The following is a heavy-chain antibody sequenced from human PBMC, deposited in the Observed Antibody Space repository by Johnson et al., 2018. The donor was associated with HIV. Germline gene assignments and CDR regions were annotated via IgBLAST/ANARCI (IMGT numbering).Heavy chain of an antibody. J-gene: IGHJ3*02. V-gene: IGHV3-66*01. CDR3: ARDKGVVARPPGAFDI. D-gene: IGHD2-15*01. CDR2: IYSDGST. CDR1: GFTVSSNY. Sequence: VQLVESGGVVVQPGGSLRLSCVASGFTVSSNYMNWVRQAPGKGLEWVSFIYSDGSTYYADSVKGRFTISRDNSKNTLYLQMNSLSAEDTAVYYCARDKGVVARPPGAFDIWGQGTMVTVSS.